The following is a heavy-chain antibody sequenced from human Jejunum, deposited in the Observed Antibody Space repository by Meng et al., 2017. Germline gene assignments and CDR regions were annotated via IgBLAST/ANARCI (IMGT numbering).Heavy chain of an antibody. CDR2: IDQSGST. CDR1: GGSFSSYY. J-gene: IGHJ4*02. V-gene: IGHV4-34*01. D-gene: IGHD3-10*01. CDR3: ARGGDPRANYFDY. Sequence: SETLSLTCGVYGGSFSSYYCGWIRQAPGKGLEWIGDIDQSGSTNYNPSLKNRITISVEAPRNQISLSLNSVTAADTAVYYCARGGDPRANYFDYWGQGNLVTVSS.